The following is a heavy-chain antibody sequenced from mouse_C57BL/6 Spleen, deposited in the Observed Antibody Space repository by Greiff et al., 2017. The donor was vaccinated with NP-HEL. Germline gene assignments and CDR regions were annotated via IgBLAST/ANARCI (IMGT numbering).Heavy chain of an antibody. CDR1: GYSITSGYY. CDR3: AVYSNYGYYFDY. J-gene: IGHJ2*01. D-gene: IGHD2-5*01. Sequence: EVQLQESGPGLVKPSQSLSLTCSVTGYSITSGYYWNWIRQFPGNKLEWMGYISYDGSNNYNPSLKNRISITRDTSKNQFFLKLNSVTTEDTATYYCAVYSNYGYYFDYWGQGTTLTVSS. V-gene: IGHV3-6*01. CDR2: ISYDGSN.